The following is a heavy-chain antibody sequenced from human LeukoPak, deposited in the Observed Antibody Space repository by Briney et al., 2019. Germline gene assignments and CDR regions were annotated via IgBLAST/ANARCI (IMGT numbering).Heavy chain of an antibody. Sequence: PGGSLRLSCAASGFTFSTYAMSWVRQAPGKGLEWVSALSPSGGITYYEDSVKGRFTISRDNSKNTLYLQMNSLRAEDTAVYYCAKGVNYFVLEYWGQGTLVTVSP. CDR2: LSPSGGIT. D-gene: IGHD3-10*02. V-gene: IGHV3-23*01. CDR1: GFTFSTYA. J-gene: IGHJ4*02. CDR3: AKGVNYFVLEY.